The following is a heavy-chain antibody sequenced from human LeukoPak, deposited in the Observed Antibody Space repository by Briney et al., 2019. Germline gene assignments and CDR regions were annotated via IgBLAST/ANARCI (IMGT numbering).Heavy chain of an antibody. CDR2: ISGSGGST. D-gene: IGHD6-13*01. V-gene: IGHV3-23*01. CDR1: GFTFSSYA. Sequence: GGSLRLSCAASGFTFSSYAMSWVRQAPGKGLEWVSAISGSGGSTYYADSVKGRFTISRDNSKNTLYLQMNSLRAEDTAVYYCARSYSVAAAAHNWFDPWGQGTLVTVSS. CDR3: ARSYSVAAAAHNWFDP. J-gene: IGHJ5*02.